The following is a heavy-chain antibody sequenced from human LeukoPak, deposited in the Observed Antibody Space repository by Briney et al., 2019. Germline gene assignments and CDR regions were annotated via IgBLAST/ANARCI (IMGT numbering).Heavy chain of an antibody. D-gene: IGHD2-2*01. CDR1: GFTFSNYW. CDR2: IKEDGSER. J-gene: IGHJ4*02. Sequence: GGSLRLSCAASGFTFSNYWMSGVRQAPGKGLEWVANIKEDGSERYYVDSVKGRFTISRDNARNSLYLQMNSLRAEDTAVYYCASGRQLRYWGQGALVTVSS. V-gene: IGHV3-7*01. CDR3: ASGRQLRY.